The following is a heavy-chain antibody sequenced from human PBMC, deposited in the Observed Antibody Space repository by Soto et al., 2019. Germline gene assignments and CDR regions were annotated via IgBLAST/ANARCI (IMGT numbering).Heavy chain of an antibody. CDR1: GFTFSSYS. CDR2: ISSSSSYI. D-gene: IGHD3-3*01. V-gene: IGHV3-21*01. J-gene: IGHJ4*02. Sequence: GGSLRLSCAASGFTFSSYSMNWVRQAPGKGLEWVSSISSSSSYIYYADSVKGRFTISRDNAKNSLYLQMNSLRAEDTAVYYCARLSYDFWSGYNSRFFDYWGQGTLVTVSS. CDR3: ARLSYDFWSGYNSRFFDY.